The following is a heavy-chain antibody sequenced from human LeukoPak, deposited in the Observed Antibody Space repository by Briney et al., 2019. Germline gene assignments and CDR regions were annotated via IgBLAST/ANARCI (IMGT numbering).Heavy chain of an antibody. J-gene: IGHJ6*03. V-gene: IGHV1-18*01. CDR1: GYTFTRYG. D-gene: IGHD2-2*01. CDR3: ARVRIYCSSTSCNYYYYYYMDV. CDR2: ISAYNGNT. Sequence: ASVRVSCKASGYTFTRYGISWVRQAPGQGLEWMGWISAYNGNTNYAQKLQGRVTMTTDTSTSTAYMELRSLRSDDTAVYYCARVRIYCSSTSCNYYYYYYMDVWGKGTTVTISS.